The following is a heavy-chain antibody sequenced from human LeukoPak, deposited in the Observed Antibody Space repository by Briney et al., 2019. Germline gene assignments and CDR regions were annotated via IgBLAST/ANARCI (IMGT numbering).Heavy chain of an antibody. Sequence: SETLSLTCTVSGGSISSYYWSWIRQPPGKGLEWIGYIYYSGSTNCNPSLKSRVTISVDTSKNQFSLKLSSVTAADTAVYYCARESSALTYYFDYWGQGTLVTVSS. J-gene: IGHJ4*02. CDR2: IYYSGST. CDR3: ARESSALTYYFDY. CDR1: GGSISSYY. V-gene: IGHV4-59*01.